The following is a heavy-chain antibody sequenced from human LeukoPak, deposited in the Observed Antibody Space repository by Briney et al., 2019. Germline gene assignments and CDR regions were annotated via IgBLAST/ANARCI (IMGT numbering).Heavy chain of an antibody. CDR2: IKQDGSEK. Sequence: GGSLRLSCAASGFTFSSYWMSWVRQAPGKGLEWVANIKQDGSEKYYVDSVKGRFSISRGNAKNSLYLQMNSLRAADTAVYYCARDGYSSSFYFDYWGQGTLVTVSS. J-gene: IGHJ4*02. V-gene: IGHV3-7*01. CDR1: GFTFSSYW. D-gene: IGHD6-6*01. CDR3: ARDGYSSSFYFDY.